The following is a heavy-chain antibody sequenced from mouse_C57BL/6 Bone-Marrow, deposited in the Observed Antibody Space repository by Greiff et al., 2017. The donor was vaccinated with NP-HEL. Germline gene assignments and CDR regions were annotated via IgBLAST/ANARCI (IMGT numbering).Heavy chain of an antibody. J-gene: IGHJ4*01. V-gene: IGHV5-4*01. CDR1: GFTFSSYA. Sequence: EVQGVESGGGLVKPGGSLKFSCAASGFTFSSYAMSWVRQTPEKRLEWVATFSDGGSYTYYPDNVQGRFTISRDNAKNNLYLQMSHLKSENTAMYYCARDVTVVATDYAMDYWGQGTSVTVSS. CDR3: ARDVTVVATDYAMDY. D-gene: IGHD1-1*01. CDR2: FSDGGSYT.